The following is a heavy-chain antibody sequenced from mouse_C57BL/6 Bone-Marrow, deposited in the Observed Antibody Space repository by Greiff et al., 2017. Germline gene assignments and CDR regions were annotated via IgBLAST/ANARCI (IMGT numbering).Heavy chain of an antibody. Sequence: VKLQESGPGLVKPSQSLFLTCSITGFPITSGYYWIWIRQSPGKPLEWMGYITHSGETFYNPSLQSPISITRETSKNQFFLQLNSVTTEDTAMYYCAGGELGRGYFDVWGTGTTVTVSS. CDR2: ITHSGET. V-gene: IGHV12-3*01. CDR1: GFPITSGYY. D-gene: IGHD4-1*01. J-gene: IGHJ1*03. CDR3: AGGELGRGYFDV.